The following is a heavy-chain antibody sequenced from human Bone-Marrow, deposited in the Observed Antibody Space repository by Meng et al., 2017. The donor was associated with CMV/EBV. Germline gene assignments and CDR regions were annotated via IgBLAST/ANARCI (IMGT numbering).Heavy chain of an antibody. CDR1: GYTFTSHG. J-gene: IGHJ3*02. CDR3: ARGNWNYGHAFDI. Sequence: ASVKVSCKASGYTFTSHGFSWVRQAPGQGLEWMGWINSNNGDTKYSQKVQGRVTMTTDTSTSTASMELRNLRPDDTAVYYCARGNWNYGHAFDIWGQGTMVTVSS. D-gene: IGHD1-7*01. CDR2: INSNNGDT. V-gene: IGHV1-18*01.